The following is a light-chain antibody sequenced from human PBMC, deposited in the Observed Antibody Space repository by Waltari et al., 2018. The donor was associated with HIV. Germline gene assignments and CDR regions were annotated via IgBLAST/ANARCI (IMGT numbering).Light chain of an antibody. CDR2: LGS. CDR1: QGLLHSYGYNF. Sequence: DIVMTQSPLSLPVTPGEPASISCRSSQGLLHSYGYNFLDWYLQKPGQSPQLLIYLGSNRAAGVPDRFSGSGSGTDFTLKISRVEAEDVGVFYCMQGTHWPLTFGGGTKVEIK. J-gene: IGKJ4*01. V-gene: IGKV2-28*01. CDR3: MQGTHWPLT.